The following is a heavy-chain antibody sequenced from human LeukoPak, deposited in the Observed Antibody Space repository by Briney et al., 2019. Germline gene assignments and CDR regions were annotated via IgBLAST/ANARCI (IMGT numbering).Heavy chain of an antibody. D-gene: IGHD3-16*01. J-gene: IGHJ3*02. CDR1: GFIFSTYS. CDR3: ARWGTRDSFDI. CDR2: ISTSSSYI. V-gene: IGHV3-21*01. Sequence: GGSLRLSCAASGFIFSTYSMNWVRQAPGKGLEWVSSISTSSSYIYCADSVKGRFIISRDNAKNSLYLQLNSLRAEDTAVYYCARWGTRDSFDIWGQGTMVTVSS.